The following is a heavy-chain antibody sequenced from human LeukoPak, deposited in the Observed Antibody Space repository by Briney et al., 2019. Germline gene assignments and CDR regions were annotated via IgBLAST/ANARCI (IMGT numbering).Heavy chain of an antibody. D-gene: IGHD5-12*01. CDR3: ARDELRGYSEGSFDY. V-gene: IGHV1-69*10. Sequence: ASVTLSCKASGGTFSSYAISWVRQAPGQGLEWMGGIIPILGIANYAQIFQGRVTITADKSTSTAYMELSSLRSEDTAVYYWARDELRGYSEGSFDYWGQGALVTVSS. CDR2: IIPILGIA. J-gene: IGHJ4*02. CDR1: GGTFSSYA.